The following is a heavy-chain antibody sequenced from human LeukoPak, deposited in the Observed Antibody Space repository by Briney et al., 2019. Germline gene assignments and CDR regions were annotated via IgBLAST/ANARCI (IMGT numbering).Heavy chain of an antibody. V-gene: IGHV3-30*03. D-gene: IGHD5-24*01. J-gene: IGHJ4*02. Sequence: GGSLRLSCAASGITFSNYGMHWVRQAPGKGLEWVAVVSADGRTQLYSDSVKGRFTVSRDNSLNTLHLQMNSLKTEDTAVYYCAREFGHNRWYFDYWGQGALVTASS. CDR1: GITFSNYG. CDR3: AREFGHNRWYFDY. CDR2: VSADGRTQ.